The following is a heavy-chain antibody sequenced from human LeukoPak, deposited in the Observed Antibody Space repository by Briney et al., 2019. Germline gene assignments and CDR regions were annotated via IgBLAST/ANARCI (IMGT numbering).Heavy chain of an antibody. J-gene: IGHJ4*02. V-gene: IGHV3-49*04. Sequence: PGGSLRLSCTASGFTFGDYAMSWVRQAPGKGLEWVGFIRSKAYGGTTKYAASVKGSFTISRDDSKSIAYLQMNSLKTEDTAVYYCTRGSSGYYEDKRDYWGQGTLVTVSS. CDR2: IRSKAYGGTT. CDR3: TRGSSGYYEDKRDY. CDR1: GFTFGDYA. D-gene: IGHD3-22*01.